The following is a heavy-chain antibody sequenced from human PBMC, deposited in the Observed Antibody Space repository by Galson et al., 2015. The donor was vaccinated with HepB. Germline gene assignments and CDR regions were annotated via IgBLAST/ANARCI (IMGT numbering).Heavy chain of an antibody. CDR3: TRVAHLGRGMNV. CDR2: TYYRSKWYS. V-gene: IGHV6-1*01. D-gene: IGHD3-10*01. CDR1: SVSRDTVG. Sequence: SVSRDTVGWNWIRQSPSRGLEWLGRTYYRSKWYSDYAISAKSRIIINADSSTNQFFLQLNSVTPEDTAVYYCTRVAHLGRGMNVWGQGTTVTV. J-gene: IGHJ6*02.